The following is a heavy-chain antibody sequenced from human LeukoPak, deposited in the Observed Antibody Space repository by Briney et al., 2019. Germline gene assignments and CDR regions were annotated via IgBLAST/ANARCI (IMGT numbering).Heavy chain of an antibody. Sequence: PGGSLRLSCAVSGFTSSSYGMSWVRQAPGKGLEWVANIKQDGSEKYYVDSVKGRFTISRDNAKNSLYLQMNSLRAEDTAVYYCARAPYCIGGSCRFDYWGQGTLVTVSS. CDR2: IKQDGSEK. CDR3: ARAPYCIGGSCRFDY. J-gene: IGHJ4*02. CDR1: GFTSSSYG. V-gene: IGHV3-7*03. D-gene: IGHD2-15*01.